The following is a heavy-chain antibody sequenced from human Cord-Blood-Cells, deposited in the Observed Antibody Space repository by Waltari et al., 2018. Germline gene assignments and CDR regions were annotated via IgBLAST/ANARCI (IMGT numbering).Heavy chain of an antibody. CDR3: ARDLDIAVAATDY. CDR2: INPNSGGT. CDR1: GYTFTGYY. V-gene: IGHV1-2*02. D-gene: IGHD6-19*01. Sequence: QVQLVQSGAEVKKPGASVKVSCKASGYTFTGYYIHWVRQAPGQGLEWRGWINPNSGGTNYAQKFQGRVTMTRDTSISTAYMELSRLRSDDTAVYYCARDLDIAVAATDYWGQGTLVTVSS. J-gene: IGHJ4*02.